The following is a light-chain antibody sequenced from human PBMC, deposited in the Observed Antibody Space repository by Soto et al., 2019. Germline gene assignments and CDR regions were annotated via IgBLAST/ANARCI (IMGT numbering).Light chain of an antibody. CDR1: QSISTN. Sequence: EIVMTHSPATLSVSPLEIATLSFSSSQSISTNLAWYQQRPGQAPRLLIYGASTRATGISARFSGSGSGTDFTLTISSLEPEDFAVYYCQQSNIWPPVNFGQGTRLEIK. J-gene: IGKJ5*01. V-gene: IGKV3-15*01. CDR3: QQSNIWPPVN. CDR2: GAS.